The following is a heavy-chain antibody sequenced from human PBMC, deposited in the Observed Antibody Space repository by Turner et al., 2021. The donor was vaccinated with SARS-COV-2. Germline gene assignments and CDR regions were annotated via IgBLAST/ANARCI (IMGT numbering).Heavy chain of an antibody. Sequence: QVQLVQSGAEVKKPGSSVKASCKASGGTFSSNAISWVRQAPGQGLEWKGGIIPIFGTANYAQKFQGRVTITADESTSTAYMELSSLRSEDTAVYYCASDTVVTPLYGMDVWGQGTTVTVSS. V-gene: IGHV1-69*01. CDR2: IIPIFGTA. CDR1: GGTFSSNA. D-gene: IGHD2-21*02. CDR3: ASDTVVTPLYGMDV. J-gene: IGHJ6*02.